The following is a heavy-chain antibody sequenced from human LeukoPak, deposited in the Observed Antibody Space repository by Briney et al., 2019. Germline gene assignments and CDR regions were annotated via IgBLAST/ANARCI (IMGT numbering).Heavy chain of an antibody. V-gene: IGHV1-46*01. CDR3: ARDSGGNRSYWYFDL. D-gene: IGHD4-23*01. CDR2: INPSGDST. J-gene: IGHJ2*01. Sequence: ASVKVSCKASGYTFTSYYMHWVRQAPGQGLEWMGIINPSGDSTSYAQKFQGRVTMTRDTSTSTVYMELSSPRSEDTAVYYCARDSGGNRSYWYFDLWGRGTLVTVSS. CDR1: GYTFTSYY.